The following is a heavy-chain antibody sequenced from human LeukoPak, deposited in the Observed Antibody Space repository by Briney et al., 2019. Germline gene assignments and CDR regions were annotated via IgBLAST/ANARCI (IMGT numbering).Heavy chain of an antibody. CDR3: AKVGGLGRHYYYYYMDV. CDR1: GFTFSSYG. D-gene: IGHD2-15*01. V-gene: IGHV3-30*02. J-gene: IGHJ6*03. Sequence: PGGSLRLSCAASGFTFSSYGRHWVRQAPGKGLEWVAFIRYDGSNKYYADSVKGRFTISRDNSKNTLYLQMNSLRAEDTAVYYCAKVGGLGRHYYYYYMDVWGKGTTVTISS. CDR2: IRYDGSNK.